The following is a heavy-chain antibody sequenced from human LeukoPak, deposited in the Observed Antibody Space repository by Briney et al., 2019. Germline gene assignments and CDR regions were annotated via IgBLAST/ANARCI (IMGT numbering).Heavy chain of an antibody. CDR3: TRDRSRAEDD. D-gene: IGHD1-14*01. Sequence: GGSLRLSCAASGFTFSGHWMSWVRQAPGKGLEWVANINQGGSDKYYVDSVNGRFTISRDNANNLLYLQMNSLRGEDTAVYYCTRDRSRAEDDWGQGTLVSVSS. CDR1: GFTFSGHW. J-gene: IGHJ4*02. V-gene: IGHV3-7*01. CDR2: INQGGSDK.